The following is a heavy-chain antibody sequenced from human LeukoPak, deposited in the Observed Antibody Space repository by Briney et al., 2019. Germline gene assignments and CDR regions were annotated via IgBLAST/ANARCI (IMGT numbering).Heavy chain of an antibody. V-gene: IGHV1-18*01. Sequence: GASVKVSCKASGYTFTSYGISWVRQAPGQGLEWMGWISAYNGSTNYAQKLQGRVTMTTDTSTSTAYMELRSLRSDDTAVYYSARTTASGAFGAPGTHWGQGTLVTVSS. CDR3: ARTTASGAFGAPGTH. CDR1: GYTFTSYG. D-gene: IGHD3-16*01. J-gene: IGHJ4*02. CDR2: ISAYNGST.